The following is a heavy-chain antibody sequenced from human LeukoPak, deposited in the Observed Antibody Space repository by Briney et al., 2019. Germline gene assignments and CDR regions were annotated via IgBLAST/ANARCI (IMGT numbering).Heavy chain of an antibody. CDR2: IYTSGST. CDR3: ASGVTTRTKSGPYVNY. CDR1: GGSISSGSYY. D-gene: IGHD4-11*01. Sequence: SETLSLTCTVSGGSISSGSYYWSWIRQPAGKGLEWIGRIYTSGSTNYNPSLKSRVTISVDTSKNQFSLKLSSVTAADTAVYYCASGVTTRTKSGPYVNYWGQGTLVTVSS. V-gene: IGHV4-61*02. J-gene: IGHJ4*02.